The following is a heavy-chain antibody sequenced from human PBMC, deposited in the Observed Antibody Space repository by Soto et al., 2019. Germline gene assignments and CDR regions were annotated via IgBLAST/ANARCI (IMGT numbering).Heavy chain of an antibody. CDR1: GYSFTDYH. J-gene: IGHJ6*02. Sequence: ASVKVSCKSSGYSFTDYHIHWVRQAPGQGLEWLGRINPKSGGTSTAQKFQGWVTMTTDTSISTASMELTRLTSDDTAIYYCARGDSTDCSNGVCSFFYNHDMDVWG. CDR3: ARGDSTDCSNGVCSFFYNHDMDV. V-gene: IGHV1-2*04. CDR2: INPKSGGT. D-gene: IGHD2-8*01.